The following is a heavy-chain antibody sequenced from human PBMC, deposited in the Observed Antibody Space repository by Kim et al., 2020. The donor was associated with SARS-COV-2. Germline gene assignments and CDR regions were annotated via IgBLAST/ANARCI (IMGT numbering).Heavy chain of an antibody. CDR1: GLTFNTYG. Sequence: GGSLRLSCAASGLTFNTYGMHWVRQAPGKGLEWVAVISYDGSNKYYADSVKGRFTISRDNSKNTLYLQMNSLRIEDTAVYYCAKSFSGSYFGYGHWGQGTLVTVPS. CDR2: ISYDGSNK. V-gene: IGHV3-30*18. CDR3: AKSFSGSYFGYGH. J-gene: IGHJ4*02. D-gene: IGHD1-26*01.